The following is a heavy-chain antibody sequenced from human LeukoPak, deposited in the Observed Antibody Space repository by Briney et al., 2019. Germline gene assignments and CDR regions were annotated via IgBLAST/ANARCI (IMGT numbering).Heavy chain of an antibody. D-gene: IGHD6-19*01. CDR2: ISYDGSNK. Sequence: GGSLRLSCAASGFTFSSYGMHWVRQAPGKGLEWVAVISYDGSNKYYADSVKGRFTISRDNSKNTLYLQMNSLRAEDTAVYYCAKEKIAVASYYSMDVWGKGTTVTVSS. J-gene: IGHJ6*04. V-gene: IGHV3-30*18. CDR1: GFTFSSYG. CDR3: AKEKIAVASYYSMDV.